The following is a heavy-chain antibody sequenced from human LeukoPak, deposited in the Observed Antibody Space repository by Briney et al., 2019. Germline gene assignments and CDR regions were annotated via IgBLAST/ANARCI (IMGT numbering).Heavy chain of an antibody. CDR2: IIPILGIA. CDR1: GYTFSSYG. V-gene: IGHV1-69*04. J-gene: IGHJ4*02. CDR3: ARDLPPYYFDY. Sequence: ASVKVSCKASGYTFSSYGISRVRQAPGQGLEWMGRIIPILGIANYAQKFQGRVTITADKSTSTAYMDLSSLRSEDTAVYYCARDLPPYYFDYWGQGTLVTVSS.